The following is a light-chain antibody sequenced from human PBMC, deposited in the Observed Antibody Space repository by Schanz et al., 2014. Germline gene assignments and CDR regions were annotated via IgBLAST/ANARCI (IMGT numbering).Light chain of an antibody. CDR1: QSISSH. CDR3: QQLHTYPPT. J-gene: IGKJ4*01. CDR2: AAS. V-gene: IGKV1-39*01. Sequence: DIQMTQSPSSLSASVGDRVTITCRTSQSISSHLNWYQQKPEKAPKLLIYAASNVQSGVPSRFSGSGSGTDFTLTIRSLQPEDFATYYCQQLHTYPPTFGGGTKVE.